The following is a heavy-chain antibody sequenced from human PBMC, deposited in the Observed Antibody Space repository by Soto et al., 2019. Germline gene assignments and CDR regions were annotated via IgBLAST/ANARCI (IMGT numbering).Heavy chain of an antibody. Sequence: ASVKFYCKASGYTFTSYGISWVRQAPGQGLEWMGWISAYNGNTNYAQKLQGRVTMTTDTSTSTAYMELRSLRSDDTAVYYCARSDSSGYYYVGFDYWGQGTLVTVSS. CDR3: ARSDSSGYYYVGFDY. CDR2: ISAYNGNT. V-gene: IGHV1-18*01. J-gene: IGHJ4*02. CDR1: GYTFTSYG. D-gene: IGHD3-22*01.